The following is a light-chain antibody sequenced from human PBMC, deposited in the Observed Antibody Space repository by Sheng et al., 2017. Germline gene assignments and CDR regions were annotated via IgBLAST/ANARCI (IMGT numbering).Light chain of an antibody. V-gene: IGLV2-11*01. CDR3: CSYTSNYIDWV. CDR1: SSDIGAYNY. CDR2: DVS. J-gene: IGLJ3*02. Sequence: QSALTQPRSVSGSPGQSVAISCTGTSSDIGAYNYVSWYQQHPGKAPKLMIYDVSERPSGVPDRFSGSKSGNTASLTISRLQAEDEADYYCCSYTSNYIDWVFGGGTKLTVL.